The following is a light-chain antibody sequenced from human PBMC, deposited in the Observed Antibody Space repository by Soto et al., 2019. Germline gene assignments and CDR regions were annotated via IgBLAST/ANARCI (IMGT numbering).Light chain of an antibody. Sequence: DIQMTQSTSTLSASVGDRVTITCRATQSIRTWLAWYQQKPGKAPKLLINKASTLESGVPSRFSGSESGTEFNLTISSLQPDSFATYSCKQDNSYSQYTFGQGTKLEIK. CDR1: QSIRTW. CDR2: KAS. CDR3: KQDNSYSQYT. V-gene: IGKV1-5*03. J-gene: IGKJ2*01.